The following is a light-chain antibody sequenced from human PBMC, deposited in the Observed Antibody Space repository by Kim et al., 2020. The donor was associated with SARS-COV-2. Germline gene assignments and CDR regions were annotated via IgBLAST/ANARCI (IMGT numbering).Light chain of an antibody. CDR3: AAWDDSSYV. J-gene: IGLJ1*01. Sequence: PGPRVTSSCSGSSSNIGSNSVNWNKQLPGTAPKLLIYSNNKRPSGVPDRFSGSKSGTSASLAISGLQSEDEADYYCAAWDDSSYVFGTGTKVTVL. CDR1: SSNIGSNS. V-gene: IGLV1-44*01. CDR2: SNN.